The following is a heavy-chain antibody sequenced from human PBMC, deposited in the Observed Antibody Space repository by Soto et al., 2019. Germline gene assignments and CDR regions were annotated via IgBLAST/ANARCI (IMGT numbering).Heavy chain of an antibody. J-gene: IGHJ4*02. D-gene: IGHD1-1*01. Sequence: QVHLVQSGAEVKSPGSAVKVSCKVSGAGDTFSNYGLNWMRQAPGQGLEWMGGTIPAFGTANYAQKFQGSVTITAITSTTTAYMELSSLRSDDTAVYYCWRHDKTALPPLDSWGQGTLVSVSS. CDR1: GAGDTFSNYG. CDR3: WRHDKTALPPLDS. V-gene: IGHV1-69*06. CDR2: TIPAFGTA.